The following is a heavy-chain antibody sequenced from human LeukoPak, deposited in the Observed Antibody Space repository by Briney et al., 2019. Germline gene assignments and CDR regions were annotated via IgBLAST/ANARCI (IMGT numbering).Heavy chain of an antibody. CDR3: ARGGWFGFWEYYFDY. Sequence: PSETLSLTCAVYGGSFSGYYWSWTRQPPGKGLEWIGEINHSGSTNYNPSLKSRVTISVDTSKNQFSLKLSSVTAADTAVYYCARGGWFGFWEYYFDYWGQGTLVTVSS. D-gene: IGHD3-10*01. CDR1: GGSFSGYY. CDR2: INHSGST. J-gene: IGHJ4*02. V-gene: IGHV4-34*01.